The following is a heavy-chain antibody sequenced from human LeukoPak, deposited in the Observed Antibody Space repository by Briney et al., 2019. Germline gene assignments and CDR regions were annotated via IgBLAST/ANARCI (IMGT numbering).Heavy chain of an antibody. CDR3: ACNNYGDLRI. CDR2: IYPGDSDT. V-gene: IGHV5-51*01. Sequence: GESLKISCKGSGYSFSSYWIGWVRQMPGKGLEWMGIIYPGDSDTRYSPSFQGQVTISADKSISTAYLQWSSLKASDADMYFCACNNYGDLRIWGEGTLVTVSS. J-gene: IGHJ4*02. CDR1: GYSFSSYW. D-gene: IGHD4-17*01.